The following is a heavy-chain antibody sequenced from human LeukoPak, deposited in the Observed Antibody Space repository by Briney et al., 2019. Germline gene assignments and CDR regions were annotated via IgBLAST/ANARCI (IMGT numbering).Heavy chain of an antibody. CDR3: ARDLSGYSGGWYKSPYFDY. Sequence: PGGSLRLSCAASGFTFDDYGMSWVRQAPGKGLEWVSGINWNGGSTGYADSVKGRFTISRDNAKNSLYLQMNSLRAEDTALYYCARDLSGYSGGWYKSPYFDYWGQGTLVTVSS. CDR2: INWNGGST. CDR1: GFTFDDYG. D-gene: IGHD6-19*01. V-gene: IGHV3-20*04. J-gene: IGHJ4*02.